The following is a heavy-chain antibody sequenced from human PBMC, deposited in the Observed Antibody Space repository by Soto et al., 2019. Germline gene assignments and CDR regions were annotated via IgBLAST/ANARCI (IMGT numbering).Heavy chain of an antibody. D-gene: IGHD5-12*01. Sequence: GGSLRLSCAASGFTFGTYAMSWVRQAPGKGLEWVSLISGSGGSTYYADSVKGRFTISRDNSKNTLYLQMNSLRAEDTAVYYCARDTSDYDSNWFDPWGQGTQVTVSS. CDR1: GFTFGTYA. J-gene: IGHJ5*02. V-gene: IGHV3-23*01. CDR3: ARDTSDYDSNWFDP. CDR2: ISGSGGST.